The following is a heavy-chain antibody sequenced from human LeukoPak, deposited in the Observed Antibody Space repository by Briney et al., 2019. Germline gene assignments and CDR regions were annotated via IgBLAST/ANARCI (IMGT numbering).Heavy chain of an antibody. CDR3: AKTTAMVPPFDY. CDR2: FYHGGST. Sequence: SETLSLTCTVSGYSISTGYYWDWIRQPPGKGLEWIGTFYHGGSTYYNPSLKSRVTISVDTSKNQFSLNLTSVTAADTAVYYCAKTTAMVPPFDYWGQGTLVTVSS. D-gene: IGHD5-18*01. CDR1: GYSISTGYY. V-gene: IGHV4-38-2*02. J-gene: IGHJ4*02.